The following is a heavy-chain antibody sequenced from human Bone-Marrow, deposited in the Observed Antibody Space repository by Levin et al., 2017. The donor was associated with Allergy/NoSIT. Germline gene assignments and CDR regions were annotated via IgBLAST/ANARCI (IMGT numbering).Heavy chain of an antibody. Sequence: PGGSLRLSCAASGFTFSSYGMHWVRQAPGKGLEWVAVISYDGSNKYYADSVKGRFTISRDNSKNTLYLQMNSLRAEDTAVYYCAKGISSGGSCYSYYYYGMDVWGQGTTVTVSS. CDR3: AKGISSGGSCYSYYYYGMDV. CDR2: ISYDGSNK. CDR1: GFTFSSYG. J-gene: IGHJ6*02. V-gene: IGHV3-30*18. D-gene: IGHD2-15*01.